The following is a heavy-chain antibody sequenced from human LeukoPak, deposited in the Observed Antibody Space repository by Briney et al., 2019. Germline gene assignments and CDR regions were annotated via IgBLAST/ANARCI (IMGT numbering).Heavy chain of an antibody. J-gene: IGHJ4*02. CDR2: ISGSGGST. CDR3: AKVGGYSGYDLSY. V-gene: IGHV3-23*01. CDR1: GFTFSSYA. D-gene: IGHD5-12*01. Sequence: GRSLRLSCAASGFTFSSYAMSWVRQAPGKGLKWVSAISGSGGSTYYADSVKGRFTISRDNSKNTLYLQMNSLRAEDTAVYYCAKVGGYSGYDLSYWGQGTLVTVSS.